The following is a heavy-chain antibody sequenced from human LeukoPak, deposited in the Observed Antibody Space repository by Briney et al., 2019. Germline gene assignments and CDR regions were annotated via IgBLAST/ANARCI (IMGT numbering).Heavy chain of an antibody. V-gene: IGHV4-39*07. CDR2: IYYSGST. J-gene: IGHJ4*02. Sequence: SETLSLTCTVSGGSISSSSYYWGWIRQPPGKGLEWIGSIYYSGSTYYNPSLKSRVTISVDTSKNQFSLKLSSVTAADTAVYYCAREGRYGDQQPTFPFDYWGQGTLVTVSS. CDR3: AREGRYGDQQPTFPFDY. CDR1: GGSISSSSYY. D-gene: IGHD4-17*01.